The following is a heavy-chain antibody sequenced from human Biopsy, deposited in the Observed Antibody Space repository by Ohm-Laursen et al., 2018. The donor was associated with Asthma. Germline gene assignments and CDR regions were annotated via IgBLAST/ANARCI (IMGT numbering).Heavy chain of an antibody. CDR2: ISFDGRYE. D-gene: IGHD6-19*01. J-gene: IGHJ4*02. V-gene: IGHV3-30*03. Sequence: SLRLSCAASGFTFNSYGMHWVRQAPGKGPEWVALISFDGRYEYYADSVKGRFTISRDNPMKRLYLQMSSLTAEDTAVYYCAREGVAGTHIEDWGQGTRVTVSS. CDR1: GFTFNSYG. CDR3: AREGVAGTHIED.